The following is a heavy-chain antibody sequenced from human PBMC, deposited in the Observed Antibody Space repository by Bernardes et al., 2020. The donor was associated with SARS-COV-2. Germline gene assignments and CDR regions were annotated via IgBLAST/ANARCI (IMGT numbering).Heavy chain of an antibody. V-gene: IGHV4-59*08. CDR3: ARRAEEFDNTFYHWFFDL. J-gene: IGHJ2*01. D-gene: IGHD3-22*01. CDR1: GGSMRKYY. Sequence: SETLSLTCSVSGGSMRKYYWTWIRQPPGKGLEYIGNIYHTGSTNYNTSLKSGVTISIDTSKNQFSLNLTYVTAADTAVYYCARRAEEFDNTFYHWFFDLWGRGTLVTVSS. CDR2: IYHTGST.